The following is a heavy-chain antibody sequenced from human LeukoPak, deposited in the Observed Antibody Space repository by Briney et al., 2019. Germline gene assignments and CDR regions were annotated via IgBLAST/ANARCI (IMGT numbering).Heavy chain of an antibody. CDR3: ASGGGYCSGGSCTGLAAFDI. J-gene: IGHJ3*02. CDR2: ISGSGGST. V-gene: IGHV3-23*01. CDR1: GFNVSNNY. Sequence: GGSLRLSCAASGFNVSNNYMTWVRQAPGKGLEWVSAISGSGGSTYYADSVKGRFTISRDNSKNTLYLQMNSLRAEDTAVYYCASGGGYCSGGSCTGLAAFDIWGQGTMVTVSS. D-gene: IGHD2-15*01.